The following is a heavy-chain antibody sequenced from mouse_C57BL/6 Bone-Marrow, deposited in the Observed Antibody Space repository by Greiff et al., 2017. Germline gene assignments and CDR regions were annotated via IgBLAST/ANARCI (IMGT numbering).Heavy chain of an antibody. D-gene: IGHD1-1*01. CDR1: GYTFTSYW. Sequence: VKLQQPGAELVKPGASVKLSCKASGYTFTSYWMHWVKQRPGQGLEWIGMIHPNSGSTNYNEKFKSKATLTVDKSSSTAYMQLSSLTSEDSAVYYCARRPVDYAMDYWGQGTSVTVSS. J-gene: IGHJ4*01. CDR2: IHPNSGST. V-gene: IGHV1-64*01. CDR3: ARRPVDYAMDY.